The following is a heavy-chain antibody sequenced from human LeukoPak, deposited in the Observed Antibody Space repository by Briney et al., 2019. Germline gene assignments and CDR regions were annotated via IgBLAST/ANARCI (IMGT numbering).Heavy chain of an antibody. J-gene: IGHJ4*02. CDR2: IYSGGST. CDR1: GFTVSSNY. CDR3: AKEIGNYYDSSGYYRPYYFDY. D-gene: IGHD3-22*01. V-gene: IGHV3-66*01. Sequence: GGSLRLSCAASGFTVSSNYMSWVRQAPGKGLEWVSVIYSGGSTYYADSVKGRFTISRDNSKNTLYLQMNSLRAEDTAVYYCAKEIGNYYDSSGYYRPYYFDYWGQGTLVTVSS.